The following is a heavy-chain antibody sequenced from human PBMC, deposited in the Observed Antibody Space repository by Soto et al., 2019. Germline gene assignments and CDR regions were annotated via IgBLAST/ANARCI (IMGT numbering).Heavy chain of an antibody. Sequence: SQTLSLPCTVSGGSISSYYWSWIRQPPGKGLEWIGYIYYSGSTNYNPSLKSRVTISVDTSKNQFSLKLSSVTAADTAVYYCARDSISSSSLYYYYYGMDVWGQGTTVTVSS. V-gene: IGHV4-59*01. D-gene: IGHD6-6*01. CDR3: ARDSISSSSLYYYYYGMDV. CDR2: IYYSGST. CDR1: GGSISSYY. J-gene: IGHJ6*02.